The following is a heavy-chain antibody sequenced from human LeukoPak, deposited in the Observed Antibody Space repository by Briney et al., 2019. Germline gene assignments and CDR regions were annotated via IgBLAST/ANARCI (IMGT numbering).Heavy chain of an antibody. CDR2: IYYSGST. V-gene: IGHV4-59*01. J-gene: IGHJ6*02. CDR3: ARVVKRSPYYYYGMDV. CDR1: GGSISSYY. Sequence: SETLSLTCTVSGGSISSYYWSWIRRPPGKGLEWIGYIYYSGSTNYNPSLKSRVTISVDTSKNQFSLKLSSVTAAGTAVYYCARVVKRSPYYYYGMDVWGQGTTVTVSS. D-gene: IGHD5-24*01.